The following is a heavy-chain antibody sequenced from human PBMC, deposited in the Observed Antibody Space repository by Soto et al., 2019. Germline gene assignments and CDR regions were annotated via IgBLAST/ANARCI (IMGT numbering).Heavy chain of an antibody. D-gene: IGHD6-13*01. J-gene: IGHJ5*02. V-gene: IGHV4-4*02. CDR3: ARQSLYLAVHYPGYSIAAAGSRGNWFDP. CDR2: IYHSGST. CDR1: GGSISSSNW. Sequence: SETLSFTCAVSGGSISSSNWWSWVRQPPGKGLEWIGEIYHSGSTNYNPSLKSRVTISVDKSKNQFSLKLSSVTAADTAVYYCARQSLYLAVHYPGYSIAAAGSRGNWFDPWGQGTLVTVSS.